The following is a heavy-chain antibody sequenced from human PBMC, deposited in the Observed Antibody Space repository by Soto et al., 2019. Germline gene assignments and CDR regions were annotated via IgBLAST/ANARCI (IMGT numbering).Heavy chain of an antibody. Sequence: ASVKVSCKASGYTFTGNYMHWMRQAPGQGLEWMALINPTTGDTKYAQKFQGRVTVTWDTSISTAYMDLSRLRSDDTAIYYCARGYCSSIGCSHYLDYWGQGTLVTVSS. CDR3: ARGYCSSIGCSHYLDY. V-gene: IGHV1-2*02. J-gene: IGHJ4*02. CDR1: GYTFTGNY. CDR2: INPTTGDT. D-gene: IGHD2-2*01.